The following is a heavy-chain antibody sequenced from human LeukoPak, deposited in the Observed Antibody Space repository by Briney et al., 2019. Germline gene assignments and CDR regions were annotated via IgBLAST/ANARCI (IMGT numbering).Heavy chain of an antibody. CDR3: ARGASDIVVVPAANIDY. J-gene: IGHJ4*02. CDR2: ISSSSSTI. V-gene: IGHV3-48*04. D-gene: IGHD2-2*01. Sequence: PGGSLRLSCAASGFTFSSYSMNWVRQAPGKGLEWVSYISSSSSTIYYAGSVKGRFTISRDNAKNSLYLQMNSLRAEDTAVYYCARGASDIVVVPAANIDYWGQGTLVTVSS. CDR1: GFTFSSYS.